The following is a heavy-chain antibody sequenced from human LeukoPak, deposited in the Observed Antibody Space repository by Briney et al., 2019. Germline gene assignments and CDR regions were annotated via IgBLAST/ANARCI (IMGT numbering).Heavy chain of an antibody. V-gene: IGHV4-34*01. CDR3: ARSNTVTTWQVDY. D-gene: IGHD4-17*01. CDR2: INHSGST. J-gene: IGHJ4*02. Sequence: SETLSLTCAVYGGSFSGYYWSWIRQPPGKRLEWIGEINHSGSTNYNPSLKSRVTISVDTSKNQFSLKLSSVTAADTAVYYCARSNTVTTWQVDYWGQGTLVTVSS. CDR1: GGSFSGYY.